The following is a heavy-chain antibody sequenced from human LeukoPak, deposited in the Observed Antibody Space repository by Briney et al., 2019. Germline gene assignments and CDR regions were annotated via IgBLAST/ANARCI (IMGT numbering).Heavy chain of an antibody. Sequence: GGSLRLSCAASGFTFSSYAMSWVRQAPGKGLEWVSDISASGDNTYYAESVKGRFTMSRDNSKNTLYLQMNSLRGEDTAIYYCAKRGSVTATTPWFDPWGQGTLVTVSS. D-gene: IGHD1-26*01. CDR3: AKRGSVTATTPWFDP. J-gene: IGHJ5*02. V-gene: IGHV3-23*01. CDR2: ISASGDNT. CDR1: GFTFSSYA.